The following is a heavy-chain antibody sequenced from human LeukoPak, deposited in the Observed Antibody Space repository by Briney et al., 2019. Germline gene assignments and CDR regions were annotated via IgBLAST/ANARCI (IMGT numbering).Heavy chain of an antibody. D-gene: IGHD3-10*01. CDR3: ARHYGSTRRFDY. CDR1: GFTFSGYS. J-gene: IGHJ4*02. Sequence: GGSLRLSCAASGFTFSGYSMNWVRQAPGKGPEWISAISGDSRYIYYADSVKGRFTISRDNAKNSLYLQMDSLRAEDTAVYYCARHYGSTRRFDYWGQGTLVTVSS. CDR2: ISGDSRYI. V-gene: IGHV3-21*01.